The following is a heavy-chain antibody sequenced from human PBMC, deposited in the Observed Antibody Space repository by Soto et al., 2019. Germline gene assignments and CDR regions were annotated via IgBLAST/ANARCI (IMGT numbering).Heavy chain of an antibody. CDR1: GFTFSSYT. V-gene: IGHV3-23*01. CDR2: ISTSGDTT. D-gene: IGHD3-22*01. CDR3: RGVYDSSGVYFHH. J-gene: IGHJ1*01. Sequence: EVQLLESGGGLVQPGGSLRLSCAASGFTFSSYTLSWVRQAPGNGLEWVSSISTSGDTTSYADSVKGQFTISRDNSKNTLFLQMNSLRAEDTAVYYCRGVYDSSGVYFHHWGQGTLVTVSS.